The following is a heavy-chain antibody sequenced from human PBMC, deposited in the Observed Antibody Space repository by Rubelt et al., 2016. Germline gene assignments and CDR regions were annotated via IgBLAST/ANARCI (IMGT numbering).Heavy chain of an antibody. CDR3: ARVGAAAGTDY. CDR1: GASIRSYY. D-gene: IGHD6-13*01. Sequence: QVQLQESGPGLVKPSETLSLTCTVSGASIRSYYWSWIRQPPGKGLEWIGNIYYGGRTNYTPSLKSRVTMSVDTSTNQCSRKLSEGTAADTAVYYCARVGAAAGTDYWGQGALVTVSS. V-gene: IGHV4-59*01. J-gene: IGHJ4*02. CDR2: IYYGGRT.